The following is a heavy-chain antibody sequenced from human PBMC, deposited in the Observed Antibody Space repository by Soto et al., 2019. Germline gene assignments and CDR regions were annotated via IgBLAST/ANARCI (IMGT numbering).Heavy chain of an antibody. CDR3: AREGFLEWLFPFVY. D-gene: IGHD3-3*01. CDR1: GFTFSSYE. Sequence: GGSLRLSCAASGFTFSSYEMNWVRQAPGKGLEWVSYISSSGSTIYYADSVKGRFTISRDNAKNSLYLQMNSLRAEDTAVYYCAREGFLEWLFPFVYWGQGTLVTVSS. J-gene: IGHJ4*02. V-gene: IGHV3-48*03. CDR2: ISSSGSTI.